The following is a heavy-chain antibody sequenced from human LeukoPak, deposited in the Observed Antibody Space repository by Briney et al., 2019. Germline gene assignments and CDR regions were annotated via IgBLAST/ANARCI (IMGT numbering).Heavy chain of an antibody. Sequence: SETLSLTCTVSGGSINSSSYYWGWIRQPPGKGLEWIGSIDYSGSTYYNPSLKSRVTISVDTSKNQLSLKLSSVTAADTAVYYCARDCKSSTWYGVKWFDPWGQGTLVTVSS. CDR2: IDYSGST. CDR3: ARDCKSSTWYGVKWFDP. CDR1: GGSINSSSYY. V-gene: IGHV4-39*07. D-gene: IGHD6-13*01. J-gene: IGHJ5*02.